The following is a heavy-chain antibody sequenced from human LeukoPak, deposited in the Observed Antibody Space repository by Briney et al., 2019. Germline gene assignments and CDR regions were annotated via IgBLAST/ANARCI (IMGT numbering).Heavy chain of an antibody. CDR2: IYHSGNT. Sequence: IRRPXGXXXXWIGSIYHSGNTDYNPSLKSRVTISLDTSNNHIYLRLSCVTAADTAVYFCARDRISVTDPPNWFDPWGQGTLVAVSS. CDR3: ARDRISVTDPPNWFDP. D-gene: IGHD6-19*01. J-gene: IGHJ5*02. V-gene: IGHV4-38-2*02.